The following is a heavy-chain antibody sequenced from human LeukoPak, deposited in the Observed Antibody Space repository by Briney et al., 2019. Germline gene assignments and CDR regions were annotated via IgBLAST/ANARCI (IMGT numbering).Heavy chain of an antibody. CDR3: ARGGWSLDF. V-gene: IGHV4-34*01. Sequence: SETLSLTCAVYGGSFSGYYWSWIRQPPGKGLEWIGEINHSGSTNYNPSLKSRVTISVDTSKNQFSLKLSSVTAADTAVYYCARGGWSLDFWGRGTLVAVSS. J-gene: IGHJ2*01. CDR1: GGSFSGYY. CDR2: INHSGST.